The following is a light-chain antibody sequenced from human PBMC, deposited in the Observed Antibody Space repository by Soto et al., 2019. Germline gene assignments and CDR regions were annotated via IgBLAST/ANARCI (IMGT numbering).Light chain of an antibody. J-gene: IGKJ4*01. CDR2: ATS. CDR1: QGVSSW. Sequence: DIQMTQSPSSLSASVGDTVTITCRASQGVSSWLAWYQQKPEKAPRSLIYATSSLHSGVPSRFSGSGSGKEFTLNITSLQPEDFATYYCQQYTTYPLTFGGGTKVEIK. CDR3: QQYTTYPLT. V-gene: IGKV1D-16*01.